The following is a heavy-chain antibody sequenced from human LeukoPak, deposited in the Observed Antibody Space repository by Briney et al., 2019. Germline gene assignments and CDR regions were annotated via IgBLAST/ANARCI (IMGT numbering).Heavy chain of an antibody. CDR3: ARVELTYYDILTGYYYGMDV. CDR2: FDPEDGET. J-gene: IGHJ6*02. Sequence: ASVKVSCKVSGYTLTELSMHWVRQAPGKGLEWMGGFDPEDGETIYAQKFQGRVTMTRNTSISTAYMELSSLRSEDTAVYYCARVELTYYDILTGYYYGMDVWGQGTTVTVSS. V-gene: IGHV1-24*01. CDR1: GYTLTELS. D-gene: IGHD3-9*01.